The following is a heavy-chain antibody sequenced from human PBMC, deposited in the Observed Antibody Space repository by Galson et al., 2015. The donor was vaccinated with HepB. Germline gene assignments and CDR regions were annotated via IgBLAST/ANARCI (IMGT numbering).Heavy chain of an antibody. Sequence: SLRLSCAASGFTFSSYAMHWVRQAPGKGLEWVAVISYDGSNKYYADSVKGRFTISRDNSKNTLYLQMNSLRAEDTAVYYCAREGRTYCGGDCYSGYFDYWGQGTLVTVSS. V-gene: IGHV3-30-3*01. J-gene: IGHJ4*02. CDR1: GFTFSSYA. CDR3: AREGRTYCGGDCYSGYFDY. CDR2: ISYDGSNK. D-gene: IGHD2-21*02.